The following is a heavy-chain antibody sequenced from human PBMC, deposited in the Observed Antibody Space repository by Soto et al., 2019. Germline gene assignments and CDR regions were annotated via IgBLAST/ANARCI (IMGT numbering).Heavy chain of an antibody. D-gene: IGHD3-10*01. V-gene: IGHV3-23*01. J-gene: IGHJ4*02. CDR3: AKDLNYYGSGSYYSPFDY. CDR1: GFTFSSYA. CDR2: ISGSGGST. Sequence: GGSLRLSCAASGFTFSSYAMSWVRQAPGKGLEWVSAISGSGGSTYYADSVKGRFTISRDNSKNTLYLQMNSLRAEDTAVYYCAKDLNYYGSGSYYSPFDYWGQGTLVTVSS.